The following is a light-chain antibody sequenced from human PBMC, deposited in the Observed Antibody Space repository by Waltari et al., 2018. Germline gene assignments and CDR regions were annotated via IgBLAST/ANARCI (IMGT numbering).Light chain of an antibody. CDR1: SSDVGGYNY. CDR2: DVS. V-gene: IGLV2-11*01. CDR3: CSYAGSYTLVV. J-gene: IGLJ2*01. Sequence: QSALTQPRSVSGSPGQSVTISCTATSSDVGGYNYVSWYQQPPGKAPKLMIYDVSKRPSGVPDRFSGSKSGNTASLTISGLQAEDEADYYCCSYAGSYTLVVFGGGTKLTVL.